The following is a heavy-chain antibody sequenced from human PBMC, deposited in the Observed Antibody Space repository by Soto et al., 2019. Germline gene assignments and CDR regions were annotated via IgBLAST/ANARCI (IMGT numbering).Heavy chain of an antibody. CDR2: ISYDGSNK. J-gene: IGHJ6*02. V-gene: IGHV3-30*18. CDR3: AKEGGYSGYDDYYYSMDF. Sequence: QVQLVESGGGVVQPGRSLRLSCAASGFTFSSYGMHWVRQAPGKGLEWVAVISYDGSNKYYADSVKGRFTISRDNSKNTLYLQMNKLSAEDTDVYYWAKEGGYSGYDDYYYSMDFWGQGTTVTVSS. CDR1: GFTFSSYG. D-gene: IGHD5-12*01.